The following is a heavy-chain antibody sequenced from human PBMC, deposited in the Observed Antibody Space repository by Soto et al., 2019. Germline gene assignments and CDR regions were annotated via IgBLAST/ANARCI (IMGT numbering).Heavy chain of an antibody. CDR1: GYKFGSAW. V-gene: IGHV5-51*01. D-gene: IGHD3-3*02. Sequence: LKISCKGVGYKFGSAWIGWVCQMPGKGLEWMGIIKPGTSDIRYSPSCRGHVTISADEAVSTAYLQWSSLKASDTAMYYCARQLSHICDSWGQGTLVTVSS. CDR3: ARQLSHICDS. CDR2: IKPGTSDI. J-gene: IGHJ4*02.